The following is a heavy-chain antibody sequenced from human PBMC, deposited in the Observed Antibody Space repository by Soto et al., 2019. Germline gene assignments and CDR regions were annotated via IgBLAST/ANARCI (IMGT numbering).Heavy chain of an antibody. CDR3: AKPALGGSYYGTYFDY. D-gene: IGHD1-26*01. V-gene: IGHV3-30*18. Sequence: QVQLVESGGGVVQPGRSLRLSCAASGFTFSSYGMHWVRQAPGKGLERVAVISYDGSNKYYADSVKGRFTISRDNSKNTVYLQMNSLKAEDTAVYYCAKPALGGSYYGTYFDYWGQGTLVTVSS. J-gene: IGHJ4*02. CDR2: ISYDGSNK. CDR1: GFTFSSYG.